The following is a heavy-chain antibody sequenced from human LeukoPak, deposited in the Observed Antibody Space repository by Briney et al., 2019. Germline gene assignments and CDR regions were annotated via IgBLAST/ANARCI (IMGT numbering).Heavy chain of an antibody. CDR1: GGSISSYY. CDR3: AQLGWFGEPSTDDY. Sequence: KSSETLSLTCTVSGGSISSYYWSWIRQPAGKGLEWIGRIYTSGSTNYNPSLKSRVTMSVDTSKNQFSLKLSSVTAADTAGYYCAQLGWFGEPSTDDYWGQGTLVTVSS. CDR2: IYTSGST. D-gene: IGHD3-10*01. V-gene: IGHV4-4*07. J-gene: IGHJ4*02.